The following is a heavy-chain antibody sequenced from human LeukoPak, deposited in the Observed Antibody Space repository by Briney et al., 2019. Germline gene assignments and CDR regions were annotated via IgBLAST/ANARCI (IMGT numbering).Heavy chain of an antibody. CDR1: GGSISSGGYY. CDR2: IYYSGST. D-gene: IGHD2-21*02. V-gene: IGHV4-31*11. Sequence: SETLSLTCAVSGGSISSGGYYWSWIRQHPGKGLEWIGYIYYSGSTYYNPSLKSRVTISVDTSKSQFSLKLSSVTAADTAVYYCARVAYCGGDCYSPPYYFDYWGQGTLVTVSS. J-gene: IGHJ4*02. CDR3: ARVAYCGGDCYSPPYYFDY.